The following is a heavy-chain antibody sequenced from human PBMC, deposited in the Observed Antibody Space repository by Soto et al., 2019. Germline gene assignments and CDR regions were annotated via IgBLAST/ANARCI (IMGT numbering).Heavy chain of an antibody. CDR1: GFSLSTSGVG. D-gene: IGHD6-13*01. Sequence: QITLKESGPPLVKPTQTLTLTCTFSGFSLSTSGVGVGWIRQPPGKALEWLALIYWDDDKRYSPSLKGRLTITKDTPKNQVVLTMTNMDPVDTATYYCAHRLAATGLFDYWGQGTLVTVSS. CDR2: IYWDDDK. CDR3: AHRLAATGLFDY. V-gene: IGHV2-5*02. J-gene: IGHJ4*02.